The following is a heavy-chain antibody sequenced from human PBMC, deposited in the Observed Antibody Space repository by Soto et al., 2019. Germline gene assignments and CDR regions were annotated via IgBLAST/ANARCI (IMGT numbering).Heavy chain of an antibody. V-gene: IGHV1-18*01. Sequence: ASVKVSCKSSGYTFTSYGISCVRQAPGQGLEWMGWISAYNGNTNYAQKLQGRVTMTTDTSTSTAYMELRSLRSDDTAVYYCARGFARVPTPDYWGQGTLVTVSS. CDR1: GYTFTSYG. CDR2: ISAYNGNT. J-gene: IGHJ4*02. CDR3: ARGFARVPTPDY. D-gene: IGHD2-2*01.